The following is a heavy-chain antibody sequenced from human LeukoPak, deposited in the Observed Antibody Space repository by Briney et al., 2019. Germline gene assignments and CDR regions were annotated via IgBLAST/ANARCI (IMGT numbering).Heavy chain of an antibody. V-gene: IGHV1-69*13. Sequence: SVKVSCKASGGTFSSYAISWVRQAPGQGPEWMGGIIPIFGTANYAQKFQGRVTITADESTSTAYMELSSLRSEDTAVYYCARAASVFIATGNFDYWGQGTLVTVSS. D-gene: IGHD1-14*01. CDR1: GGTFSSYA. CDR2: IIPIFGTA. J-gene: IGHJ4*02. CDR3: ARAASVFIATGNFDY.